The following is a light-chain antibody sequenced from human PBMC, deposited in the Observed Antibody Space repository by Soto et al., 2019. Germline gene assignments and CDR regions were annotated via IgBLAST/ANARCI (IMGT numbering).Light chain of an antibody. CDR1: TGTVTSGHY. Sequence: QAVVTQEPSLTVSPGGTVTLTCASKTGTVTSGHYPYWFQQRPGQAPRTLIYDTTNRHSWTPGRFSGSLLGGQAALTLSGAQPEDEAEYFCMLYYTTVGLVFGGGTKLTVL. J-gene: IGLJ3*02. CDR3: MLYYTTVGLV. V-gene: IGLV7-46*01. CDR2: DTT.